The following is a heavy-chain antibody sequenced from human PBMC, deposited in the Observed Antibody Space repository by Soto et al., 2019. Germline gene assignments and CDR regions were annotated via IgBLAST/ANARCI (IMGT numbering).Heavy chain of an antibody. J-gene: IGHJ5*02. V-gene: IGHV5-10-1*01. CDR2: IDPSDTYT. Sequence: PGESLKISCKGSGYSFTSYGISWVRQIPGKGLVWMGRIDPSDTYTNYSPSFQGHVTISADKSISTAYLQWSSLKASDTAMYYCARHGQWFDPWGQGTLVTVSS. CDR3: ARHGQWFDP. CDR1: GYSFTSYG.